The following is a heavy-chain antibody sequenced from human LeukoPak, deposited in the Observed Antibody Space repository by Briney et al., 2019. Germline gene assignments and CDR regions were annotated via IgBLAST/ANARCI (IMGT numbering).Heavy chain of an antibody. CDR1: DFNVIPNY. J-gene: IGHJ4*02. CDR2: IHSNDDT. Sequence: GGSLRLSCAVSDFNVIPNYMTWVRQAPGKGLECISVIHSNDDTYYAASVRGRFTISRDTSNYMLYLQMNSLRAEDTAIYSCTRGHAAMGEHWGQGILVTVSS. V-gene: IGHV3-53*01. CDR3: TRGHAAMGEH. D-gene: IGHD5-18*01.